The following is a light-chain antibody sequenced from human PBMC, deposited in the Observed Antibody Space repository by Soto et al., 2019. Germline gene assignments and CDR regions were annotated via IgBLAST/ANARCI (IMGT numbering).Light chain of an antibody. CDR1: QSVSSN. Sequence: EIVMTQSPATLSVSSGERATLSCRASQSVSSNLAWYQQKPGQAPRLLIYGASTRATGIPARFSGSGSGTGFTLTISSLQSEDFAVYYCQQYNIWPPWTFGQGTKVDIK. CDR3: QQYNIWPPWT. V-gene: IGKV3-15*01. CDR2: GAS. J-gene: IGKJ1*01.